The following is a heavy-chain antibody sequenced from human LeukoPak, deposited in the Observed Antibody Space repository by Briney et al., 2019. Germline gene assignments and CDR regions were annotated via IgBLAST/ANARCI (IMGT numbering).Heavy chain of an antibody. J-gene: IGHJ4*02. V-gene: IGHV3-7*01. CDR2: IKHDGSGP. CDR3: ARAREITVSGTDYFDY. Sequence: PGGSLRLSCAVSGFRFSNYWMTWVRQAPGKGLEWVANIKHDGSGPSYLDSVKGRFTISRDNARNLLSSQMSSLRAEDTAVYYCARAREITVSGTDYFDYWGQGTLVTASS. D-gene: IGHD6-19*01. CDR1: GFRFSNYW.